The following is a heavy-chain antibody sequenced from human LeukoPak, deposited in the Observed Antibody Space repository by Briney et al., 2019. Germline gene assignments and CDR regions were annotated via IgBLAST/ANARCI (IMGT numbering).Heavy chain of an antibody. CDR2: IFHSGIA. Sequence: SETLSLTCEVSNYPITSDYYWVWIRQPPGQGLEWIGQIFHSGIAHYNPSLKSRVTMSVYTSRSQFSVHLNSVTAADTAVYYCARAGCGTAYNRFYYYMDVWGKGTTVTVSS. J-gene: IGHJ6*03. V-gene: IGHV4-38-2*01. D-gene: IGHD2-8*02. CDR1: NYPITSDYY. CDR3: ARAGCGTAYNRFYYYMDV.